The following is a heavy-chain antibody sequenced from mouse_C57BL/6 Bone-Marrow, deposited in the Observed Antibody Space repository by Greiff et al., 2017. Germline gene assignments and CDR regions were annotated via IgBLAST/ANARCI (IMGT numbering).Heavy chain of an antibody. V-gene: IGHV1-19*01. D-gene: IGHD4-1*01. CDR2: INPYNGGT. CDR1: GYTFTDYY. CDR3: ASLTGTDY. Sequence: SGPVLVKPGASVKMSCKASGYTFTDYYMNWVKQSHGKSLEWIGVINPYNGGTSYNQKFKGKATLTVDKSSSTAYMELNSLTSEDSAVYYCASLTGTDYWGQGTTLTVSS. J-gene: IGHJ2*01.